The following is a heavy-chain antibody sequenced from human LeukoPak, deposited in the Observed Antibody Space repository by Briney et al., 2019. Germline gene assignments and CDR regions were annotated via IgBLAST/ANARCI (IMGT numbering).Heavy chain of an antibody. Sequence: GGSLRLSCAASGFTFSYYAMTWVRQAPRKGLEWVSVISGSGDSTYYADSVKRRFTISRDNSKNTLYLQMNSLRVEDTAVYYCAKDSSGWSKDYWGQGTLVTVSS. J-gene: IGHJ4*02. CDR1: GFTFSYYA. CDR3: AKDSSGWSKDY. CDR2: ISGSGDST. D-gene: IGHD6-19*01. V-gene: IGHV3-23*01.